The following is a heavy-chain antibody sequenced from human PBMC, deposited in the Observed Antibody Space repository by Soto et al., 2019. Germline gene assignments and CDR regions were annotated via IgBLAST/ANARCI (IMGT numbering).Heavy chain of an antibody. D-gene: IGHD1-20*01. CDR2: IYYSGST. J-gene: IGHJ5*02. V-gene: IGHV4-31*03. Sequence: SETLSLTCTVSGGSISSGDYYWSWIRQHPGKGLEWVGYIYYSGSTDYNPSLKSRVTISVDTSKNKCSLKLSSVTAAVSAVYYWARVGGINWFDPWGQGTLVTVSS. CDR3: ARVGGINWFDP. CDR1: GGSISSGDYY.